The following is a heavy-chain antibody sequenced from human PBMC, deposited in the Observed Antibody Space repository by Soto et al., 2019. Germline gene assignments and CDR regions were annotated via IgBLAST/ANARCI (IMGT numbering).Heavy chain of an antibody. CDR3: TRDASRDSSARGWFDP. Sequence: PGGSLRLSCAASGFTFRSFTMNWVRQAPGKGLELVSTISSNSAYIYYTDALRGRFTISRDNAKNPLHLQMNSLRAEDTAVYYCTRDASRDSSARGWFDPWGPGTLVTVSS. D-gene: IGHD6-13*01. CDR1: GFTFRSFT. CDR2: ISSNSAYI. J-gene: IGHJ5*02. V-gene: IGHV3-21*01.